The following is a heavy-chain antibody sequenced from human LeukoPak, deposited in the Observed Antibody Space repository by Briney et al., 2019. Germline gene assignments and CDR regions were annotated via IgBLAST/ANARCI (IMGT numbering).Heavy chain of an antibody. CDR2: IYYSGST. D-gene: IGHD6-13*01. CDR3: ARAEIANTAAFDI. Sequence: PSETLSLTCTVSGGSISSYYWSWIRQPPGKGLEWIGYIYYSGSTNYNPSLKSRVTISVDTSKNQFSLKLSSVTAADTAVYYCARAEIANTAAFDIWGQGTMVTVSS. CDR1: GGSISSYY. V-gene: IGHV4-59*12. J-gene: IGHJ3*02.